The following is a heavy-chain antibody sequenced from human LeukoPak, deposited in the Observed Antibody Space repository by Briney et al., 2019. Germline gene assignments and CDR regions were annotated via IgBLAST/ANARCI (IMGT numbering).Heavy chain of an antibody. V-gene: IGHV4-30-2*01. CDR2: IYHSGST. CDR3: ARVKDSSSSSHEFDL. Sequence: SQTLSLTCTVSGGSISSGGYYWSWIRQHPGKGLEWIGYIYHSGSTYYNPSLKSRVTISVDRSKNQFSLKLSSVTAADTAVYYCARVKDSSSSSHEFDLWGRGTLVTVSS. D-gene: IGHD6-6*01. CDR1: GGSISSGGYY. J-gene: IGHJ2*01.